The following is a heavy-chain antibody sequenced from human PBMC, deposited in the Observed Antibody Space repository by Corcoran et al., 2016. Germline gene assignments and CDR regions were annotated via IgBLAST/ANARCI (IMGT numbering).Heavy chain of an antibody. CDR1: GFSFRYYG. J-gene: IGHJ6*02. V-gene: IGHV3-33*01. D-gene: IGHD3-16*01. Sequence: QEQLVASGGGVVQPGGSLRLSCAASGFSFRYYGMHWVRQAPGKGLEWVAIIWNDGSNKNHADSVRGRFTISRDNSKNTLYLQMNSLVVEDTAVYYCASLRHENFMGGLDLWGQGITVTVSS. CDR2: IWNDGSNK. CDR3: ASLRHENFMGGLDL.